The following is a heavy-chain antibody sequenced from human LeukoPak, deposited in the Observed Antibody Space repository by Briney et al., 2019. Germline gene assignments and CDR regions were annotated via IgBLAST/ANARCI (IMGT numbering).Heavy chain of an antibody. CDR2: INPNSGGT. Sequence: GASVKVSCKASGYTFTGYYMHWVRQAPGQGLEWMGWINPNSGGTNYAQKFQGRVTITRDTSISTAYMELSRLRSDDTAVYYCARETRRYNWNVGGKNYWGQGTLVTVSS. D-gene: IGHD1-1*01. V-gene: IGHV1-2*02. J-gene: IGHJ4*02. CDR1: GYTFTGYY. CDR3: ARETRRYNWNVGGKNY.